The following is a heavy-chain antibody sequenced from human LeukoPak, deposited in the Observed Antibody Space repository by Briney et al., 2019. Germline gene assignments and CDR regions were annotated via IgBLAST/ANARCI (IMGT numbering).Heavy chain of an antibody. CDR2: ISSSSRYI. CDR1: GFTFSSYS. CDR3: ATQWPDAFDI. V-gene: IGHV3-21*01. D-gene: IGHD6-19*01. Sequence: GGSLRLSCAASGFTFSSYSRNWIRQPPGKGLEWVSSISSSSRYIYYADSVKGRFAISRDTAKNTLYLQMNSLRAEDTAVYYCATQWPDAFDIWGQGTMVTVSS. J-gene: IGHJ3*02.